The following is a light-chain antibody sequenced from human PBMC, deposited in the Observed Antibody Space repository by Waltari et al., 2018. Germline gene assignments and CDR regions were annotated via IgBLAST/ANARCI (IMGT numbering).Light chain of an antibody. J-gene: IGKJ1*01. CDR3: QHYVRLPAT. CDR1: QSVSRA. Sequence: DMVLTQSPAISSSSPGERATLSCRASQSVSRALAWYQQKPGQAPRLLISGASNRATGIPDRFSGSGSGTDFSLTISSLEPEDFAVYYCQHYVRLPATFGQGTKVEIK. CDR2: GAS. V-gene: IGKV3-20*01.